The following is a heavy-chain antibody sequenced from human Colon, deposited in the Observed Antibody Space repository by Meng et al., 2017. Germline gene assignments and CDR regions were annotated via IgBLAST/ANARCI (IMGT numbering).Heavy chain of an antibody. CDR2: IYYSGST. D-gene: IGHD4-17*01. J-gene: IGHJ5*02. Sequence: QVPPQDAGPGLVQPSQTLSLTCTVSGGSISSGDYYWSWIRQPPGKGLEWIGYIYYSGSTYSNASLKSRVTISIDRSKNQFSLKLSSVTAADTAVYYCARDRKHYGERGWFDPWGQGTLVTVSS. CDR3: ARDRKHYGERGWFDP. V-gene: IGHV4-30-4*01. CDR1: GGSISSGDYY.